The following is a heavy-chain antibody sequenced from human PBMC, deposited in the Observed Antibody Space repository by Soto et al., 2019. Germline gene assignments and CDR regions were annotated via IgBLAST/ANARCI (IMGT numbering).Heavy chain of an antibody. CDR3: ARGSSRWDY. D-gene: IGHD6-13*01. CDR2: IYSGGRN. Sequence: PSETLSPTLPLPRCSVNRFSLGWIRQPAGKGLEWIGRIYSGGRNNYNPSLKSRVTMSVDTSKNQFSLRLSSVTAADTAMYYCARGSSRWDYWGQGTLGTVSS. J-gene: IGHJ4*02. V-gene: IGHV4-4*07. CDR1: RCSVNRFS.